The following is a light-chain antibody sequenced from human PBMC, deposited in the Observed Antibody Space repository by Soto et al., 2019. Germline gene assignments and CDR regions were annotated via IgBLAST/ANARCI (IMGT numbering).Light chain of an antibody. CDR2: DAS. V-gene: IGKV3-11*01. CDR1: QSVSSY. Sequence: EIVLTQSPATLSLSPGERATLSCMASQSVSSYLGWYQQKPGQAPRLLIYDASNRATGIPARFSGSGSGTDFTLTISSLEPEDFAVYYCQQRSNWPPITFGQGTRLEIK. J-gene: IGKJ5*01. CDR3: QQRSNWPPIT.